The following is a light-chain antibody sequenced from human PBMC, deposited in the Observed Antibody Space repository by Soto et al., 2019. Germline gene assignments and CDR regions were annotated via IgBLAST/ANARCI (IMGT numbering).Light chain of an antibody. CDR1: NSDVGGYNY. V-gene: IGLV2-14*03. J-gene: IGLJ1*01. CDR2: DVS. CDR3: RSFTGTSPPGV. Sequence: QSVLTQPASVSGSPGQSITISCTGTNSDVGGYNYVSWYQQHPGKAPKLIIYDVSNRPSGVSSRFSGSKSGSTAYLIISGLQAEDEADYYCRSFTGTSPPGVFGMGTKVTVL.